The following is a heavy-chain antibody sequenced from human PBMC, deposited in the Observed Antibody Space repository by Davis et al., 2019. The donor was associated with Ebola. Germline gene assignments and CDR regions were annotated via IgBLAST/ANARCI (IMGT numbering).Heavy chain of an antibody. CDR1: GFTFSSYA. J-gene: IGHJ6*02. CDR2: IYYSGST. D-gene: IGHD6-13*01. V-gene: IGHV4-59*01. Sequence: ESLKISCVASGFTFSSYAMSWVRQPPGKGLEWIGYIYYSGSTNYNPSLKSRVTISVDTSKNQFSLKLSSVTAADTAVYYCARSVQLFPPDVWGQGTTVTVSS. CDR3: ARSVQLFPPDV.